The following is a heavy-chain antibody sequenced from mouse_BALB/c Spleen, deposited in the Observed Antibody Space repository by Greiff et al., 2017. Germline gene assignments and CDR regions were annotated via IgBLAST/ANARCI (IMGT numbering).Heavy chain of an antibody. J-gene: IGHJ4*01. CDR2: IDPENGNT. V-gene: IGHV14-1*02. CDR1: GFNIKDYY. D-gene: IGHD2-3*01. Sequence: EVQGVESGAELVRPGALVKLSCKASGFNIKDYYMHWVKQRPEQGLEWIGWIDPENGNTIYDPKFQGKASITADTSSNTAYLQLSSLTSEDTAVYYCANWDGYYAMDYWGQGTSVTVSS. CDR3: ANWDGYYAMDY.